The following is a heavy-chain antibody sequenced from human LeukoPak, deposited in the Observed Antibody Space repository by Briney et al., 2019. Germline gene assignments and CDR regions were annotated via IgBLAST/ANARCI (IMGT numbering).Heavy chain of an antibody. CDR2: IYPGDSDT. Sequence: GESLKISWKGSGYIFTSYWIGWVRQMPGEGLEGVGIIYPGDSDTRYSPSFQGQVTISADKSISTAYLKWSSLKASDTAMYSCARVTTQYYFDYWGQGTLVTVSS. V-gene: IGHV5-51*01. CDR3: ARVTTQYYFDY. D-gene: IGHD4-17*01. J-gene: IGHJ4*02. CDR1: GYIFTSYW.